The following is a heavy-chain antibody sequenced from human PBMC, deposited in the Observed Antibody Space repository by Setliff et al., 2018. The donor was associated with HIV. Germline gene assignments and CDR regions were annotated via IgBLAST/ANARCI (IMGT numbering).Heavy chain of an antibody. V-gene: IGHV4-39*07. D-gene: IGHD6-6*01. CDR2: IYYSRST. J-gene: IGHJ4*02. CDR1: GGSISSTSYY. CDR3: ASSLAGRTDC. Sequence: PSETLSLTCTVSGGSISSTSYYWVWIRQPPGKGLEWIGSIYYSRSTYYNPSLKSRVTISVDTSKNQFSLKLSSVTAADTAVYYCASSLAGRTDCWGQGTLVTVSS.